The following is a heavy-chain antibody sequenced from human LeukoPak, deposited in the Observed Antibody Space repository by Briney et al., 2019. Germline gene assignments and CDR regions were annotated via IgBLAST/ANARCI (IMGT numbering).Heavy chain of an antibody. CDR3: AGDTEWFGELYPDDY. Sequence: GGSPRLSCAASGFTFSSYSMNWVRQAPGKGLEWVSSISSSSSYIYYADSVKGRFTISRDNAKNSLYLQMNSLRAEDTAVYYCAGDTEWFGELYPDDYWGQGTLVTVSS. V-gene: IGHV3-21*01. J-gene: IGHJ4*02. CDR1: GFTFSSYS. CDR2: ISSSSSYI. D-gene: IGHD3-10*01.